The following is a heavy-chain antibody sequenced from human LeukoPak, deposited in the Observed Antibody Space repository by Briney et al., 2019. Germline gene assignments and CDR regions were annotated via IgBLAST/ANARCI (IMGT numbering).Heavy chain of an antibody. J-gene: IGHJ4*02. CDR2: IYTSGST. CDR1: GGSISSYY. V-gene: IGHV4-4*07. D-gene: IGHD6-19*01. CDR3: ARDSPVAGNVDY. Sequence: SETLSLTCTVSGGSISSYYWSCIRQPAGKGLEWIGRIYTSGSTNYNPSLKSRVTMSVDKSKNQFYLKLSSVTAEDTAVYYCARDSPVAGNVDYWGQGNLVTVSS.